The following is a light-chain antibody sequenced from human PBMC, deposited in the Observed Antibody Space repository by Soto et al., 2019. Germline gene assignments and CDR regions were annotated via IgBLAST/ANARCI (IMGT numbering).Light chain of an antibody. CDR3: QQRSNWTT. CDR2: DAS. V-gene: IGKV3-11*01. CDR1: QSVSSY. Sequence: EIVLTQSPATLSLSPGERATLSCRASQSVSSYLVWYQQKPGQAPRLLIYDASNRATGIPARFSGSGSGTDFTLTISSLEPEDFAVYYCQQRSNWTTFGQGTKLEIK. J-gene: IGKJ2*01.